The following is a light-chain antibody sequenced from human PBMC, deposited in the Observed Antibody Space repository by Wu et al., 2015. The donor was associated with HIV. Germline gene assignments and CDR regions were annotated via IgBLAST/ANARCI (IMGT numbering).Light chain of an antibody. CDR3: QQSYTTPAWT. CDR2: AAS. Sequence: DIQMTQPPSSLSASVGDRVTITCRASQSISNYLNRYHQKPGKPPKLLISAASTLQGGVPSRFIGSGSGTDFTLTITSLQPEDFATYYCQQSYTTPAWTFGQGTKVEIK. J-gene: IGKJ1*01. CDR1: QSISNY. V-gene: IGKV1-39*01.